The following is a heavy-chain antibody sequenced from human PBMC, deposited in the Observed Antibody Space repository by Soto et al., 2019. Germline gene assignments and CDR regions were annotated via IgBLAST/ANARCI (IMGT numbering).Heavy chain of an antibody. CDR3: AADLPDWGAYVFAY. D-gene: IGHD3-16*01. CDR2: IKSYINGGTI. Sequence: KGLEWVGRIKSYINGGTIDYAAPVKGRFTISRDDSRGRLYLEMDSLKTEDTALYYCAADLPDWGAYVFAYWRQG. J-gene: IGHJ4*02. V-gene: IGHV3-15*07.